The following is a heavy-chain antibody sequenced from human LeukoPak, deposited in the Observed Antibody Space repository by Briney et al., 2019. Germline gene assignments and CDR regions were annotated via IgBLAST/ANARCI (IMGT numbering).Heavy chain of an antibody. D-gene: IGHD3-22*01. CDR1: GYTFTSYD. V-gene: IGHV1-8*01. CDR3: ARGRWLLRLFDY. J-gene: IGHJ4*02. Sequence: ASVKVSCKASGYTFTSYDINWARQATGQGLEWMGWMNPNSGNTGYAQKFQGRVTMTRNTSISTAYMELSSLRSEDTAVYYCARGRWLLRLFDYWGQGTLVTVSS. CDR2: MNPNSGNT.